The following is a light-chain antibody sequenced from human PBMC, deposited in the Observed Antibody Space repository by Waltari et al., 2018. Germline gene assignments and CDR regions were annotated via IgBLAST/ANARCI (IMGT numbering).Light chain of an antibody. CDR2: GTS. Sequence: EIVLTQSPGTPSLSPGERATLPGSASQSVTSISLTWYQQKVGQAPRLLVCGTSSRATGIPDRFSGSGFGTDFTLTISRLEPEDFAVYYCQQYDGEVVTFGGGTKVEI. CDR1: QSVTSIS. J-gene: IGKJ4*01. V-gene: IGKV3-20*01. CDR3: QQYDGEVVT.